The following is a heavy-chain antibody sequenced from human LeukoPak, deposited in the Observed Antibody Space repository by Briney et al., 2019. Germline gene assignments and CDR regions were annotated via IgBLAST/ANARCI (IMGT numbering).Heavy chain of an antibody. D-gene: IGHD3-3*01. J-gene: IGHJ4*02. V-gene: IGHV4-30-4*08. Sequence: WVRQPPGKGLEWIGYIYYSGSTYYNPSLKSRVTISVDTSKNQFSLKLSSVTAADTAVYYCARATYFRNFDYWGQGTLVTVSS. CDR2: IYYSGST. CDR3: ARATYFRNFDY.